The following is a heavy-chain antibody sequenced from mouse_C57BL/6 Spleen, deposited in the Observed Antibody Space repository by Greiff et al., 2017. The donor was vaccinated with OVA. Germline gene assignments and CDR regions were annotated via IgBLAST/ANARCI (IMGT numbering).Heavy chain of an antibody. CDR3: ARFYSKRYFDY. J-gene: IGHJ2*01. CDR2: IDPSDSHT. CDR1: GYTFTSYW. D-gene: IGHD2-5*01. V-gene: IGHV1-69*01. Sequence: QVQLQQPGAELVMPGASVKLSCKASGYTFTSYWMHWVKQRPGQGLEWIGEIDPSDSHTNYNHKFKGKSTLTVDKSSSTAYMQLSSLTSEDAAVYYYARFYSKRYFDYWGQGTTLTVSS.